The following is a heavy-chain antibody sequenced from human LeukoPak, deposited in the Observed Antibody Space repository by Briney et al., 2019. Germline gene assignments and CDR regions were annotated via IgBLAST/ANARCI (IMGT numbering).Heavy chain of an antibody. V-gene: IGHV1-2*02. CDR1: GYTFTGYY. Sequence: GASVKVSCKASGYTFTGYYMHWVRPAPRQGLGWMGWINPNSGGTNYAQKFQSRVTLTRDTSISTAYMELSRLRSDDTAVYYCVSYSGLRLGELSLYLIDYWGQGTLVTVSS. CDR2: INPNSGGT. CDR3: VSYSGLRLGELSLYLIDY. J-gene: IGHJ4*02. D-gene: IGHD3-16*02.